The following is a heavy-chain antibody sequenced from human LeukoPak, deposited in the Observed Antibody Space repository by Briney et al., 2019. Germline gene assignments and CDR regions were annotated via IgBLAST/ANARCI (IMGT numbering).Heavy chain of an antibody. Sequence: GASVKVSCKASGYTFTSYGISWVRQAPGQGLEWMGWISADNGNTNYAQKLQGRVTMTTDTSTSTAYMELRSLRSDDTAVYYCARDYGCSSTSCYAFHYYYYGMAVWGQGTTVTVSS. D-gene: IGHD2-2*01. CDR2: ISADNGNT. CDR3: ARDYGCSSTSCYAFHYYYYGMAV. V-gene: IGHV1-18*01. J-gene: IGHJ6*02. CDR1: GYTFTSYG.